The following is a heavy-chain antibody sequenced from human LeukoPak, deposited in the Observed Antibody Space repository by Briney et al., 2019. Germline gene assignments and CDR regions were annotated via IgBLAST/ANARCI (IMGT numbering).Heavy chain of an antibody. Sequence: GGSLRLSCAASGFTFSSYSMNWVRQAPGKGLEWVGRVKSVAEGGASEYGTPVKGRFTISRDDSKKTVYLQMHNLSTEDTALYYCTKNTGDFDIWGQGTMVIVSS. V-gene: IGHV3-15*07. CDR2: VKSVAEGGAS. CDR1: GFTFSSYS. D-gene: IGHD4-17*01. J-gene: IGHJ3*02. CDR3: TKNTGDFDI.